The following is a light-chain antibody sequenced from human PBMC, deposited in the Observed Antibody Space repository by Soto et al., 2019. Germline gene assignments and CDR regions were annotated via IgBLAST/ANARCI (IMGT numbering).Light chain of an antibody. CDR1: QGIRND. Sequence: AIQMTQSPSSLSASVGDRVTITCRASQGIRNDLGWYQQKPGKAPKLLIYAASSLQSGVPSRFRGRGSGPDFTLTTSTLQPEDFATYSCLQDYNYPYTFGQGTQLEIK. J-gene: IGKJ2*01. V-gene: IGKV1-6*01. CDR2: AAS. CDR3: LQDYNYPYT.